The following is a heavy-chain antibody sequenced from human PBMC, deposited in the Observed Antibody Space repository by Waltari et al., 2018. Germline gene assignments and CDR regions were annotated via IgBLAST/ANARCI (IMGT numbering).Heavy chain of an antibody. V-gene: IGHV1-69*05. CDR2: IGPIFGTA. D-gene: IGHD2-21*01. CDR1: GGTFSSYA. CDR3: ASSSSSGGDPLPTDY. Sequence: QVQLVQSGAEVKKPGSSVKVSCKASGGTFSSYAISWVRQAPGQGLEWMGGIGPIFGTANYAQKFRSRATSSTDESTSTAYMEMSSLRAEDTAVYYWASSSSSGGDPLPTDYWGQGTLVTVSS. J-gene: IGHJ4*02.